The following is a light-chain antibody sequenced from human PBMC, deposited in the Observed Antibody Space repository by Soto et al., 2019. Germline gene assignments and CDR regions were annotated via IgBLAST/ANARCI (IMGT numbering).Light chain of an antibody. CDR3: QQYYSYRQT. V-gene: IGKV1-8*01. CDR2: AAS. CDR1: QGISSY. Sequence: AIRMTQSPSSLSASTGDRVTITCRASQGISSYLAWYQQKPGKAPKLLIYAASTLQSGVPSRFSVSGSWTDFTLTISCLQSEDVATYFCQQYYSYRQTFGQGTKVEIK. J-gene: IGKJ1*01.